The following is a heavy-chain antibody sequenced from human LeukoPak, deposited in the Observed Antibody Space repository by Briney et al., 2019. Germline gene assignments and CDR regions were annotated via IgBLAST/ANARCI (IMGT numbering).Heavy chain of an antibody. D-gene: IGHD1-7*01. CDR1: GGSISSYY. V-gene: IGHV4-4*09. CDR2: IYTSGST. CDR3: ARLQTRTFAFDI. Sequence: SETLSLTCTVSGGSISSYYWSWIRQPPGKGLEWIGYIYTSGSTNYNPSLKSRVTISVDTSKNQFSLKLSSVTAADTAVYYCARLQTRTFAFDIWGQGTTVTVSS. J-gene: IGHJ3*02.